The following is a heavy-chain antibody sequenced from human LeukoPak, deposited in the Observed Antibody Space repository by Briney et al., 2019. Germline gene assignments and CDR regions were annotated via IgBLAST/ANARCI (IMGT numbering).Heavy chain of an antibody. J-gene: IGHJ4*02. D-gene: IGHD7-27*01. V-gene: IGHV3-53*01. Sequence: PGGSLRLSCTVSGFTVSSNSMSWVRQAPGKGLEWVSFIYSDNTHYSDSVKGRFTTSRDNAKSSLYLQMNSLRAEDTAVYYCGRGHWGLDYWGQGALVTVSS. CDR2: IYSDNT. CDR1: GFTVSSNS. CDR3: GRGHWGLDY.